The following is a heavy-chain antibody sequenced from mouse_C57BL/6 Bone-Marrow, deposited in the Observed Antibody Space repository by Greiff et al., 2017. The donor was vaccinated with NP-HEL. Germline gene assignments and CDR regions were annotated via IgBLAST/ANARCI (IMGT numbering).Heavy chain of an antibody. Sequence: EVQLQESGEGLVKPGGSLKLSCAASGFTFSSYAMSWVRQTPEKRLEWVAYISSGGDYIYYADTVKGRFTISRDNARNTLYLQMSSLKSEDTAMYYCTRDASNFHFDYWGQGTTLTVAS. CDR2: ISSGGDYI. D-gene: IGHD2-5*01. V-gene: IGHV5-9-1*02. CDR3: TRDASNFHFDY. J-gene: IGHJ2*01. CDR1: GFTFSSYA.